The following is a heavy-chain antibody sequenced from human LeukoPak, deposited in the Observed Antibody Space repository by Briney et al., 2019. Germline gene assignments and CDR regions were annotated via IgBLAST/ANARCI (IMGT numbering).Heavy chain of an antibody. CDR1: GFTFSSSW. D-gene: IGHD2-15*01. Sequence: GGSLRLSCAASGFTFSSSWMGWVRQAPGKGLEWVANIKQDGSEKYYVDSVRGRFTISRDNAKNSLYLQMNSLRAEDTAVYYCATSCSGCSCYFGFGGQGTLVTVSS. J-gene: IGHJ4*02. CDR2: IKQDGSEK. V-gene: IGHV3-7*01. CDR3: ATSCSGCSCYFGF.